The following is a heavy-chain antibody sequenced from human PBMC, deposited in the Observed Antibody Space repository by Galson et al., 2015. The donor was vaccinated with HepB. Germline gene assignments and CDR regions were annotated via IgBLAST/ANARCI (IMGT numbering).Heavy chain of an antibody. CDR2: ISSSSDYI. Sequence: SLRLSCAASGFTFSSYVMNWVRQAPGKGLEWVSSISSSSDYIYYADSLKGRITISRDNAKNSLYLQMNSLRAEDTGVYYCARSPLGYYYYYMDVWGKGTTVTVSS. CDR1: GFTFSSYV. V-gene: IGHV3-21*01. J-gene: IGHJ6*03. CDR3: ARSPLGYYYYYMDV.